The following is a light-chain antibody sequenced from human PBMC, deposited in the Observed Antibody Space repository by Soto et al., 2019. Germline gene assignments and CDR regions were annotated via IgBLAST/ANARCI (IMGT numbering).Light chain of an antibody. V-gene: IGKV3-20*01. CDR1: QRLSSSQ. Sequence: EIVLTQSPGTLSLSAGERATLSCRASQRLSSSQLAWYQQKPGQAPRLLIHDASSRATGISDRFTGSGSGTDFTLTITSLEPEDFAVYYCQQYGSSPRTFGLGTKVDIK. J-gene: IGKJ1*01. CDR2: DAS. CDR3: QQYGSSPRT.